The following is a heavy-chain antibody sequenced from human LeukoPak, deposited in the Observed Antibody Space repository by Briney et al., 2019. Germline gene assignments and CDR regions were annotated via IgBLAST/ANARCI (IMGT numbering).Heavy chain of an antibody. CDR1: GGSFSGYY. D-gene: IGHD3-16*02. CDR2: INHSGST. J-gene: IGHJ4*02. Sequence: SETLSLTCAVYGGSFSGYYWSWIRQPPGKGLEWIGEINHSGSTNYNPSLKSRVTISVDTSKNQFSLKLSSVTAADTAVYYCARGVRGYDYVWGSYRPLAPPYFDYWGQGTLVTVSS. CDR3: ARGVRGYDYVWGSYRPLAPPYFDY. V-gene: IGHV4-34*01.